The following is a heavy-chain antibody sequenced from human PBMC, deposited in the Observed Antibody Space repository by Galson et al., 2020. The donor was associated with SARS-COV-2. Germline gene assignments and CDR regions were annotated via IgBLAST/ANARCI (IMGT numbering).Heavy chain of an antibody. V-gene: IGHV3-23*01. D-gene: IGHD3-16*01. J-gene: IGHJ3*01. CDR1: RFTFNNYA. CDR2: INPGGGTT. Sequence: ESLKISCAASRFTFNNYAMNWVRQAPGKGLEWVSVINPGGGTTHYADSVKGRFTTSRDDSKNTLYLQMNTLRAEDTALYYCAKSSSDLYDAFDFWGQGTMVTVSS. CDR3: AKSSSDLYDAFDF.